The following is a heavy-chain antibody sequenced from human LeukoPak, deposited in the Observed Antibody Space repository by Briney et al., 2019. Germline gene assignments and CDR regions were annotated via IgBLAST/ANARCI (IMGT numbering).Heavy chain of an antibody. J-gene: IGHJ4*02. V-gene: IGHV3-53*01. CDR1: GFTFSSYG. CDR2: IYSGGST. Sequence: GGSLRLSCAASGFTFSSYGMHWVRQAPGKGLEWVSVIYSGGSTYYADSVKGRFTISRDNSKNTLYLQMNSLRAEDTAVYYCARAAARGDYWGQGTLVTVSS. CDR3: ARAAARGDY. D-gene: IGHD3-10*01.